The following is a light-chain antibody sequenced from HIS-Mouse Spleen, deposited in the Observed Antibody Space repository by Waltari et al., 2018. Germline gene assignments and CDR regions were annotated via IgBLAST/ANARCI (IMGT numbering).Light chain of an antibody. CDR3: QVWDSSSDHVV. CDR1: NIGSKS. CDR2: DDG. Sequence: SYVLTQPPSVSVAPGKTARITCGGNNIGSKSVHWYQQKSGQAPVLVVYDDGDRPSGIPERFSGSKSGNTATLTISRVEAGDEADYYCQVWDSSSDHVVFGGGTKLTVL. J-gene: IGLJ2*01. V-gene: IGLV3-21*03.